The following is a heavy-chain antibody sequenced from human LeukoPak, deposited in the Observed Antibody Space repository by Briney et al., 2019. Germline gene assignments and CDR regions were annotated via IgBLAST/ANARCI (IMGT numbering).Heavy chain of an antibody. CDR2: IYYSGST. D-gene: IGHD3-9*01. Sequence: SETLSLTCTVSGGSISSSSYYWGWIRQPPGKGLEWIGSIYYSGSTYYNPSLKSRVTISVDTSKNQFSLKLSSVTAADTVVFFRPKPDYDILTGYCSWGQGTLVTVSS. V-gene: IGHV4-39*01. CDR1: GGSISSSSYY. CDR3: PKPDYDILTGYCS. J-gene: IGHJ4*02.